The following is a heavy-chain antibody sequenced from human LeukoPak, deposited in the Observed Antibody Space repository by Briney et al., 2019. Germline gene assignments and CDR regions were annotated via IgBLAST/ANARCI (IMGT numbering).Heavy chain of an antibody. CDR3: AKDGGSGSYSDY. J-gene: IGHJ4*02. Sequence: GGSLRLSCAASGFTFSSYAMSWVRQAPGKGLEWVSGISGSGGSTYYADSVKGRFTISRDNSKNTLYLQMNSLRAEDTAVYYCAKDGGSGSYSDYWGQGTLVTVSS. V-gene: IGHV3-23*01. D-gene: IGHD1-26*01. CDR2: ISGSGGST. CDR1: GFTFSSYA.